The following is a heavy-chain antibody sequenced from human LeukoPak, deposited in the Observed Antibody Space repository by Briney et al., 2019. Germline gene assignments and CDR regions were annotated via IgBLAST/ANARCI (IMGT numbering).Heavy chain of an antibody. CDR3: ARDGERIAASRRGWFDP. V-gene: IGHV1-8*01. CDR1: GYTFTSYD. Sequence: GASVKVSCKASGYTFTSYDINWVRQATGQGLEWMGWMNPNSGNTGYAQKFQGRVTMTRNTSISTAYMELSRLRSDDTAVYYCARDGERIAASRRGWFDPGAREPWSPSPQ. CDR2: MNPNSGNT. D-gene: IGHD6-6*01. J-gene: IGHJ5*02.